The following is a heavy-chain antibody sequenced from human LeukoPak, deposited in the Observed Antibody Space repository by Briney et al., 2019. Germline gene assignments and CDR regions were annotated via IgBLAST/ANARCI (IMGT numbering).Heavy chain of an antibody. CDR3: ARHFDGKGSFDF. J-gene: IGHJ5*01. CDR2: ISSDGSDT. D-gene: IGHD4-23*01. V-gene: IGHV3-74*01. Sequence: GGTLRLSCAASGFNFASRWMHWVRQVPGKGLVWVSRISSDGSDTTYADSVKGRFTISRDNVKKIVYLQMRSLRVEDTAVYYCARHFDGKGSFDFWGQGTLVTVSS. CDR1: GFNFASRW.